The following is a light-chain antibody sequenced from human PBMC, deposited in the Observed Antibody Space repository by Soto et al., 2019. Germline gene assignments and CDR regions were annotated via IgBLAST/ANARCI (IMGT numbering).Light chain of an antibody. CDR2: EVS. V-gene: IGLV2-8*01. Sequence: QSVLTQPPSASGSPGQSVTISCSGSSSDIGGYTYVSWYQHHPGKAPKPMIYEVSKRPSGVPDRFSGSKSGNTASLTVSGLQAEDEADYYCSSFADSNSYVFGPGTKVTVL. CDR1: SSDIGGYTY. CDR3: SSFADSNSYV. J-gene: IGLJ1*01.